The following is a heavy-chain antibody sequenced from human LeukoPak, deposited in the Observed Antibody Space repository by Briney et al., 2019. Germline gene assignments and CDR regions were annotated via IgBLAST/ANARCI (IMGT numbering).Heavy chain of an antibody. J-gene: IGHJ4*02. V-gene: IGHV3-30*02. CDR2: LRNDGRSK. CDR1: GFTFNSYD. D-gene: IGHD1-26*01. Sequence: GGYQRLSCAASGFTFNSYDMHWVRQAPGKGLEGGAFLRNDGRSKYYADSVKGRFAISTDNSKNTLYLQMSSLRVEDTAVYYCARERGEFGGSYFLDYWGQGTLVTVSS. CDR3: ARERGEFGGSYFLDY.